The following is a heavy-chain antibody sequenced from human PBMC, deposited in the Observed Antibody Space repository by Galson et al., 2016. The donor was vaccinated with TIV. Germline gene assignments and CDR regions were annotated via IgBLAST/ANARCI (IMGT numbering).Heavy chain of an antibody. Sequence: SVKVPCKASGGTLNNYAINWVRRAPGRGLEWLGGILPISGTTNYAQQFQDRVTITTDAFTSTVYMDLSRLRSGDTAVYFCARDIPCGGACYFFDDWGQGTLVTVSS. CDR2: ILPISGTT. V-gene: IGHV1-69*05. CDR3: ARDIPCGGACYFFDD. CDR1: GGTLNNYA. D-gene: IGHD2-8*02. J-gene: IGHJ4*02.